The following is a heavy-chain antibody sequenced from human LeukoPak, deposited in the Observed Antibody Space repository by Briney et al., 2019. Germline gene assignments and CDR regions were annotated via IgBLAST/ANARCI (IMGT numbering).Heavy chain of an antibody. V-gene: IGHV1-18*01. CDR1: GGTFSSYA. D-gene: IGHD6-19*01. CDR3: ARGIAVAAPLDY. CDR2: ISAYNGNT. Sequence: ASVKVSCKASGGTFSSYAISWVRQAPGQGLEWMGWISAYNGNTNYAQKLQGRVTMTTDTSTSTAYMELRSLRSDDTAVYYCARGIAVAAPLDYWGQGTLVTVSS. J-gene: IGHJ4*02.